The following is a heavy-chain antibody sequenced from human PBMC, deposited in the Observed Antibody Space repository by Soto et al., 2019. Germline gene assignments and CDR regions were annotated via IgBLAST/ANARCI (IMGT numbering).Heavy chain of an antibody. D-gene: IGHD1-1*01. V-gene: IGHV4-59*01. CDR3: AREGHDDAFDI. CDR1: GGSISSYY. CDR2: IYYSGST. J-gene: IGHJ3*02. Sequence: SETLSLTCTVSGGSISSYYWSWIRQPPGKGLEWIGYIYYSGSTNYNPSLKSRVTISVDTSKNQFSLKLSSVTAADTAVYYCAREGHDDAFDIWGQGTMVTVSS.